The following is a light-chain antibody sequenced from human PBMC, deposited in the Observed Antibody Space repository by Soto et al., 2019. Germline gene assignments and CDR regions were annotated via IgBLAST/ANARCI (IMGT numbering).Light chain of an antibody. V-gene: IGKV3-15*01. CDR3: QQYTNFPLT. J-gene: IGKJ4*01. Sequence: EIVMTQSPATLSVSPGERATLSCRASQSVSSNLAWYHQKPGQAPRLLIYGASTRATGIPARFSGSGSGTEFTLTISGLHPDDFATYYCQQYTNFPLTFGGGTTVEIK. CDR2: GAS. CDR1: QSVSSN.